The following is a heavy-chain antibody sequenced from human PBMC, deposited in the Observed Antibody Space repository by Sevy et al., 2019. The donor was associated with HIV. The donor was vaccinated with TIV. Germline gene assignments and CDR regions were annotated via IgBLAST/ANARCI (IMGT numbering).Heavy chain of an antibody. CDR2: IIPIFGTA. Sequence: ASVKVSCKASGGTFISYAISWVRQAPGQGLEWMGGIIPIFGTANYAQKFQGRVTITADESTSTAYMELSSLRSEDTAVYYCAREGYDYVWGSYRRNPLFDYWGQGTLVTVSS. CDR3: AREGYDYVWGSYRRNPLFDY. D-gene: IGHD3-16*02. CDR1: GGTFISYA. V-gene: IGHV1-69*13. J-gene: IGHJ4*02.